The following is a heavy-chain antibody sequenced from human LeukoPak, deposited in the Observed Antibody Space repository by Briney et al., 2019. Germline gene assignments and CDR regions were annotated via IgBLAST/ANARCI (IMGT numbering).Heavy chain of an antibody. Sequence: PGGSLRLSCAASGFTFSSYEMNWVRQAPGKGLEWVSYISSSGSTIYYADSVKGRFTISRDNAKNSLYLQMNSLRAEDTAVYYCARAGPLSAYYDYVWGSGGDAFDIWGQGTMVTVSS. J-gene: IGHJ3*02. CDR3: ARAGPLSAYYDYVWGSGGDAFDI. D-gene: IGHD3-16*01. CDR2: ISSSGSTI. CDR1: GFTFSSYE. V-gene: IGHV3-48*03.